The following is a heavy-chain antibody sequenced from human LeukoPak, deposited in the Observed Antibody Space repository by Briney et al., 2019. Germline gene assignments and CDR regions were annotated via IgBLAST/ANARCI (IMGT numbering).Heavy chain of an antibody. CDR2: IKSKTDGGTT. V-gene: IGHV3-15*01. CDR1: GFSFSNAW. D-gene: IGHD4-17*01. Sequence: GGSLRLSCAASGFSFSNAWMSWVRQAPGKGLEWVGRIKSKTDGGTTDYAAPVKGRFTISRDDSKNTLYLQMNSLRAEDTAVYYCAKELMTTVTTCLDYWGQGTLVTVSS. J-gene: IGHJ4*02. CDR3: AKELMTTVTTCLDY.